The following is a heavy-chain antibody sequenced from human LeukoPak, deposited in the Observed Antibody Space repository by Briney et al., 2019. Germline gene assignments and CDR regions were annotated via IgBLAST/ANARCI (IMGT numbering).Heavy chain of an antibody. CDR3: ARGSRGRTQQRGGSWFDP. CDR2: ISYDGSNK. V-gene: IGHV3-30-3*01. D-gene: IGHD3-16*01. J-gene: IGHJ5*02. CDR1: GFTFSSYA. Sequence: GGSLRLSCAASGFTFSSYAMHWVRQAPGKGLEWVAVISYDGSNKYYADSVKGRFTISRDNSKNTLYLQMNSLRAEDTAVYYCARGSRGRTQQRGGSWFDPWGQGTLVTVSS.